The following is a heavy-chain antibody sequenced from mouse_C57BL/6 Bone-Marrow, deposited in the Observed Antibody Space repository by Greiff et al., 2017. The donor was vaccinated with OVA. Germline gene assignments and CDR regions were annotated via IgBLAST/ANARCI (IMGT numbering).Heavy chain of an antibody. CDR3: AKSPHYYGSSYVYAMDY. V-gene: IGHV2-5*01. CDR1: GFSLTSYG. Sequence: VKLQESGPGLVQPSQSLSITCTVSGFSLTSYGVHWVRQSPGKGLEWLGVIWRGGSTDYNAAFMSRLSITKDNSKSQVFFKMNSLQADDTAIYYCAKSPHYYGSSYVYAMDYWGQGTSVTVSS. CDR2: IWRGGST. J-gene: IGHJ4*01. D-gene: IGHD1-1*01.